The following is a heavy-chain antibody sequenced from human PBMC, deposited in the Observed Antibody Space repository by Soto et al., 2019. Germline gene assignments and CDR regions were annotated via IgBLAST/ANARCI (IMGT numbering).Heavy chain of an antibody. CDR3: VRSGDNYNLLDY. V-gene: IGHV3-11*06. J-gene: IGHJ4*02. Sequence: GGSRRLSCAASGFTFSDHYMSWIRQAPGKGLXWIXXXXNXGXFXXXXXXVKGRFSISRDNAKNSLYLKINSLRGDDTATYFCVRSGDNYNLLDYWGQGTPVTVS. CDR1: GFTFSDHY. CDR2: XXNXGXFX. D-gene: IGHD1-1*01.